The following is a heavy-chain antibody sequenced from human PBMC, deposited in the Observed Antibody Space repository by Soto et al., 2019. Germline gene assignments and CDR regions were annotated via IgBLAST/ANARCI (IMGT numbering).Heavy chain of an antibody. V-gene: IGHV1-46*03. CDR3: ARDLEYSSSSHQNLYWFDP. D-gene: IGHD6-6*01. CDR1: GYTFTSYY. CDR2: INPSGGST. J-gene: IGHJ5*02. Sequence: QVQLVQSGADVKKPGASVKVSCKASGYTFTSYYMHWVRQAPGQGLEWMGIINPSGGSTSYAQKFQGRVTKTRDTSTSTVYIELSSLRSEDTAVYYCARDLEYSSSSHQNLYWFDPWGQGTLVTVSS.